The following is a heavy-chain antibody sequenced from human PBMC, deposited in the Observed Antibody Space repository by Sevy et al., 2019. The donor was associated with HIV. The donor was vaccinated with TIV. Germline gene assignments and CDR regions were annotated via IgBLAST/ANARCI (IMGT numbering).Heavy chain of an antibody. D-gene: IGHD2-15*01. V-gene: IGHV1-18*01. CDR2: ISAYNGNT. Sequence: ASVKVSCKASGYTFTSYGISWVRQAPGQGLEWMGWISAYNGNTNYAQKLQGRVTMTTDTSTSTAYMELRSLRSDDTAVYYCARDNERYCSGGSCYSGGQDAFDIWGQGTMVTVSS. J-gene: IGHJ3*02. CDR1: GYTFTSYG. CDR3: ARDNERYCSGGSCYSGGQDAFDI.